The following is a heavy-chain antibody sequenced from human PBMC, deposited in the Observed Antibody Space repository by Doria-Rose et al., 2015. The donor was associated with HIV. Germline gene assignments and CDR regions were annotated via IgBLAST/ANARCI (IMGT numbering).Heavy chain of an antibody. CDR2: ISSTSAYI. CDR3: ATGATLDY. V-gene: IGHV3-21*01. CDR1: GFTFSSHR. D-gene: IGHD1-26*01. Sequence: QLVPSGGGLVRPGGSLRLSCATSGFTFSSHRINWVRQAPGKGLEWVSSISSTSAYINYADSVIGRFTISRDNSRNSLYLQMDSLRAEDTAIYYCATGATLDYWGQGTLVTVSS. J-gene: IGHJ4*02.